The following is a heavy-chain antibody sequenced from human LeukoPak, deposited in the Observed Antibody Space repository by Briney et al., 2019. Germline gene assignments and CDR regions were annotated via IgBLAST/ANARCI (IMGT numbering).Heavy chain of an antibody. CDR1: GYTFTGYY. D-gene: IGHD3-10*01. J-gene: IGHJ3*02. V-gene: IGHV1-2*06. Sequence: GASVKVSCKASGYTFTGYYMHWVRQAPGQGLEWMGRINPNSGGTNYAQKFQGRVTMTRDTSISTAYMELSRLRSDDTAVYYCARDPVRGADAFDIWGQGTMVTVSS. CDR3: ARDPVRGADAFDI. CDR2: INPNSGGT.